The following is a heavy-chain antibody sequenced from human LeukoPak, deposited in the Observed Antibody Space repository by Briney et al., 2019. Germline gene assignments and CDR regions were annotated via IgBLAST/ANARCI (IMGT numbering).Heavy chain of an antibody. V-gene: IGHV3-21*01. D-gene: IGHD4-17*01. Sequence: GGSLRLSRAASGFTFSSYSMNWVRQAPGKGLEWVSSISSSSSYIYYADSVKGRFTISRDNAENSLYLQMNSLRAEDTAVYYCARAVRNYYFDYWGQGTLVTVSS. CDR3: ARAVRNYYFDY. CDR2: ISSSSSYI. CDR1: GFTFSSYS. J-gene: IGHJ4*02.